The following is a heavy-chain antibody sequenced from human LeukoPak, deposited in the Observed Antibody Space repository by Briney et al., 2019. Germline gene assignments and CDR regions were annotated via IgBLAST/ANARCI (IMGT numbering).Heavy chain of an antibody. J-gene: IGHJ4*02. V-gene: IGHV4-34*01. CDR1: GGSFSGYY. D-gene: IGHD6-19*01. CDR2: INHSGST. Sequence: SETLSLSCAVYGGSFSGYYWSWLRQPPGEGLEWIGEINHSGSTNYNPSLKSRVTISVDTSKNQFSLKLSSVTAADTAVYYCARTQWLAPNYYFDYWGQGTLVTVSS. CDR3: ARTQWLAPNYYFDY.